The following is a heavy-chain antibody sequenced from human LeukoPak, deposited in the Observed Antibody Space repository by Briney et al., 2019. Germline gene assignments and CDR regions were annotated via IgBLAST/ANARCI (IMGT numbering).Heavy chain of an antibody. CDR3: ARGGYYGDFDY. V-gene: IGHV3-15*01. Sequence: GGSLRLSCAASGFTFSNYVMNWVRQAPGKGLEWVGRIKSKTDGGTTDYAAPVKGRFSISRDDSKNTLYLQMNSLKTEDTAVYYCARGGYYGDFDYWGQGTLVTVSS. CDR2: IKSKTDGGTT. CDR1: GFTFSNYV. D-gene: IGHD1-26*01. J-gene: IGHJ4*02.